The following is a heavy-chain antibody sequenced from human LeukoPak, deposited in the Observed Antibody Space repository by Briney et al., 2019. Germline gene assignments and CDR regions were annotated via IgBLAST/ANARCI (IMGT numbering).Heavy chain of an antibody. CDR2: ISSSSGTI. V-gene: IGHV3-48*01. J-gene: IGHJ3*02. CDR1: GFTFSSYS. Sequence: GGSLRLSCAASGFTFSSYSMNWVRQAPGKGLEWVSYISSSSGTIYYADSVKGRFTISRDNSKNTLYLQMNSLRAEDTAVYYCASPITGTTFGAFDIWGQGTMVTVSS. D-gene: IGHD1-20*01. CDR3: ASPITGTTFGAFDI.